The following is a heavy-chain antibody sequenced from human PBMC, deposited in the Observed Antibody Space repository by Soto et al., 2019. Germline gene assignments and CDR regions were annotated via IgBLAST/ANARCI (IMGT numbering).Heavy chain of an antibody. CDR1: GFTFSSYG. J-gene: IGHJ6*02. Sequence: QVQLVESGGGVVQPGRSLRLSCAASGFTFSSYGLHWVRQAPGKGLEWVAVISYDGSNKYYADSVKGRFTISRDTSKNTLYLQMNSLRAEDTAVYYCAKSTPSCSGGSCYPALYYYGMDVWGQGTTVTVSS. V-gene: IGHV3-30*18. D-gene: IGHD2-15*01. CDR2: ISYDGSNK. CDR3: AKSTPSCSGGSCYPALYYYGMDV.